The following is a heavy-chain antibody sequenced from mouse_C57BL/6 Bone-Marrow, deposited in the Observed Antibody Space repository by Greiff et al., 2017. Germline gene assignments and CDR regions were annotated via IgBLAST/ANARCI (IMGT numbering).Heavy chain of an antibody. CDR3: ARRIRAY. Sequence: QVQLQQPGAELVRPGTSVKLSCKASGYTFTSYWMHWVKQRPGQGLEWIGVIDPSDSYTNYNQTFKGKATLTVDTSSSTAYMQLSSLTSEDSAVYYCARRIRAYWGQGTLVTVSA. V-gene: IGHV1-59*01. CDR2: IDPSDSYT. D-gene: IGHD2-4*01. J-gene: IGHJ3*01. CDR1: GYTFTSYW.